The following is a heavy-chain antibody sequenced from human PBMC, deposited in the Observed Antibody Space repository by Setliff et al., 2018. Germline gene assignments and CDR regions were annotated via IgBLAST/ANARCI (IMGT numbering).Heavy chain of an antibody. D-gene: IGHD1-20*01. V-gene: IGHV4-39*01. J-gene: IGHJ4*02. CDR2: IYYSGST. CDR3: SITGPYRYFYY. CDR1: GGSVSDSTYY. Sequence: SETLSLTCTVSGGSVSDSTYYWGWVRQPPGKGLEWSGSIYYSGSTYYNPSLRSRVTISVDTSKNQFSLNVNSVIASDTAVSYFSITGPYRYFYYWGQGALVTVSS.